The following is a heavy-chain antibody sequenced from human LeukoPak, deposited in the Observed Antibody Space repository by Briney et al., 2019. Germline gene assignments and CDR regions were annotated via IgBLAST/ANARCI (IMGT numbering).Heavy chain of an antibody. Sequence: GASVKVSCKASGYTFTSYGISWVRQAPGQGLEWMGWISAYNGNTNYAQKLQGRVTMTTDTSTSTAYMELRSLRSDDTAVYYCARDWYYDFWSGYYGDHDHNKFDSWGQGTLVTVSS. V-gene: IGHV1-18*01. J-gene: IGHJ5*01. D-gene: IGHD3-3*01. CDR3: ARDWYYDFWSGYYGDHDHNKFDS. CDR2: ISAYNGNT. CDR1: GYTFTSYG.